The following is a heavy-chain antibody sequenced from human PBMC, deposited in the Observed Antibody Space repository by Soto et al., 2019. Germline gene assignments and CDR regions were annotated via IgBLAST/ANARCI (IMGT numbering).Heavy chain of an antibody. CDR2: IKSKTDGGTI. CDR3: VNSGYYHGVDV. D-gene: IGHD1-20*01. Sequence: EVQLVDSGGGLGKPGGSLRLSCEASGLTFTNAWMTWVRQAPGKGLEWVGRIKSKTDGGTIDYAAPVKGRFSISRDDSKNTLYLQMNSLKTEDTAVYYCVNSGYYHGVDVWGQGTTVIVSS. V-gene: IGHV3-15*07. CDR1: GLTFTNAW. J-gene: IGHJ6*02.